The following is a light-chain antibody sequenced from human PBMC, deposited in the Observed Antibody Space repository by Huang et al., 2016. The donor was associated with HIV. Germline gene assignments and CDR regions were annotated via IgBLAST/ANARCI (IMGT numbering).Light chain of an antibody. J-gene: IGKJ1*01. CDR3: QQSYNTPRT. Sequence: DIQMTQSPSSLSASVGDRVTITCRASQSLTNSLNWYQQRPGEAPRLLIFGASNLQSGVPSRFSGTRSGTQFTPTITTLQPEDSAIYYCQQSYNTPRTFGQGTKVQI. CDR1: QSLTNS. CDR2: GAS. V-gene: IGKV1-39*01.